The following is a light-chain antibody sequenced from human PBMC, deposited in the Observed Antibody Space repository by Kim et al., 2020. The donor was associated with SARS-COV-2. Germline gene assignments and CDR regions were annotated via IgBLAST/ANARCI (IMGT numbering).Light chain of an antibody. V-gene: IGLV2-11*01. Sequence: QSALTQPRSVSGSPGQSVTISCTGTSSDVGGYNYVSWYQKHPGKAPTLIIYDVNDRPSGVPDRFSGSKTGNTASLTISGLQAEDEADYYCCSYAGGYSHVLFGGGTQLTVL. CDR1: SSDVGGYNY. CDR2: DVN. CDR3: CSYAGGYSHVL. J-gene: IGLJ2*01.